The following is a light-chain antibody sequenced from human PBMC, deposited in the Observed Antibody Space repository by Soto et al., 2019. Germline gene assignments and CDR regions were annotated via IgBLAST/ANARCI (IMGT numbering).Light chain of an antibody. V-gene: IGKV3-20*01. CDR1: QSVSSSY. Sequence: EIVLTQSPGTLSLSPGERATLSCRASQSVSSSYLAWYQQKPGQAPRLLIYGASSRATGIPDRFSGSGSGTDFTLTISRLEPEDFATYYCQQLNSNPLTFGGGTKVEIK. CDR3: QQLNSNPLT. CDR2: GAS. J-gene: IGKJ4*01.